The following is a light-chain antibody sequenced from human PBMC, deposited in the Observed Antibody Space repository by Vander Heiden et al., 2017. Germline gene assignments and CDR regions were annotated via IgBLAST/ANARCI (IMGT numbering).Light chain of an antibody. J-gene: IGLJ2*01. V-gene: IGLV2-14*03. CDR1: SSDVGGYNY. CDR2: DVT. CDR3: SAYTSSSTVI. Sequence: QSALTQPASVSGSPEHSLTISCTGTSSDVGGYNYVSWYQQHPGKAPKLLIYDVTNRPSGVSNRFSGSKYGNTASLTISGRQEEDEADYYCSAYTSSSTVIFGGRTRLTVL.